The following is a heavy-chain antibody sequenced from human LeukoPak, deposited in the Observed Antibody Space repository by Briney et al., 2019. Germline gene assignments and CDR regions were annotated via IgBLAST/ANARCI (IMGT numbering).Heavy chain of an antibody. CDR3: AAYGGSTRGSFDY. Sequence: GGSLRLSCVASGFTFRNYDMGWVRQTPGKGLEWVSNIASGGGTPFYADYAQGRFTISRDNAKNSLYLQMNTLRDEDTAVYYCAAYGGSTRGSFDYWGQGTLVTVFS. CDR2: IASGGGTP. CDR1: GFTFRNYD. V-gene: IGHV3-48*02. D-gene: IGHD4-23*01. J-gene: IGHJ4*02.